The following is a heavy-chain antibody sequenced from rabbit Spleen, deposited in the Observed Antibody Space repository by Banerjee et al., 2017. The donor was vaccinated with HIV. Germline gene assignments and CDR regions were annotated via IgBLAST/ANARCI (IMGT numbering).Heavy chain of an antibody. CDR3: ARDTGSSFSSYGMDL. CDR2: IAGSSSGFT. Sequence: QEQLKESGGGLVQPGGSLKLSCKASGFTLSSYYMNWVRQAPGKGLEWISCIAGSSSGFTYSAPWAKGRFTCSKTSSPTVTLQMTSLTVADTATYFCARDTGSSFSSYGMDLWGPGTLVTVS. D-gene: IGHD8-1*01. V-gene: IGHV1S45*01. J-gene: IGHJ6*01. CDR1: GFTLSSYYM.